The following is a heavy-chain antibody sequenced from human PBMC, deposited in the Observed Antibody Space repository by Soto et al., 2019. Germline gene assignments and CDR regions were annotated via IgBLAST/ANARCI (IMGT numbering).Heavy chain of an antibody. Sequence: PGGSLRLSCAASGFTFSSYSMNWVRQAPGKGLEWVSSISSSSSYIYYAGSVKGRFTISRDNAKNSLYLQMNSLRAEDTAVYYCARALYDYGVFNWFDPWGQGTLVTVSS. J-gene: IGHJ5*02. CDR2: ISSSSSYI. D-gene: IGHD4-17*01. CDR1: GFTFSSYS. CDR3: ARALYDYGVFNWFDP. V-gene: IGHV3-21*01.